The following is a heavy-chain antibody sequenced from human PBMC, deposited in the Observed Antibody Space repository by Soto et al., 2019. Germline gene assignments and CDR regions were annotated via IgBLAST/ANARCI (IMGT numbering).Heavy chain of an antibody. V-gene: IGHV4-30-4*01. CDR3: ARGGYDTSGQTLLVWGPAC. CDR1: GVSITSGSYY. D-gene: IGHD3-22*01. J-gene: IGHJ4*02. Sequence: HVQLQESGPGPVTPSPTLSLSCTVSGVSITSGSYYSTWVRKSPGKGLEWIGYRYYSGNTYCNPSLNGRAPKSVDTSNNPVSLKLPSVTAAETAVYYCARGGYDTSGQTLLVWGPACWGQGTLVTFSS. CDR2: RYYSGNT.